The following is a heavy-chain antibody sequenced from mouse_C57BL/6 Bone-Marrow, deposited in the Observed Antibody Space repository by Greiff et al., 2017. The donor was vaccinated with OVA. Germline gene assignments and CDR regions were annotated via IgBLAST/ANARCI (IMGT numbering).Heavy chain of an antibody. V-gene: IGHV5-16*01. J-gene: IGHJ4*01. CDR3: AREKGNYYDYEGYYAMDY. CDR2: INYDGSST. CDR1: GFTFSDYY. D-gene: IGHD2-4*01. Sequence: EVQLVESEGGLVQPGSSMKLSCTASGFTFSDYYMAWVRQVPEKGLEWVANINYDGSSTYYLDSLKSRFIISSDNAKNILYLQMSSLKSEDTATYYCAREKGNYYDYEGYYAMDYWGQGTSVTVSS.